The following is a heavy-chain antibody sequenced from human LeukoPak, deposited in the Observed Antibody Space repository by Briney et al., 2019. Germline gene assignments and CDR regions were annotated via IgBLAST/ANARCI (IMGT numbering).Heavy chain of an antibody. D-gene: IGHD2-15*01. J-gene: IGHJ4*02. CDR2: INGGGSNT. Sequence: PGGSLRLSCAASGFTFNSYVMSWVRQAPGKGLEWVSAINGGGSNTYYADSVKGRFTISRDNSKNMLYLQTNSLRADDTAIYYCAKSVVVITFRFDDWGQGALVTASS. CDR3: AKSVVVITFRFDD. CDR1: GFTFNSYV. V-gene: IGHV3-23*01.